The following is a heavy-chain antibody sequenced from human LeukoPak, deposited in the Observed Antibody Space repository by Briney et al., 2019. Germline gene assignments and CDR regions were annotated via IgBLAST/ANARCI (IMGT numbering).Heavy chain of an antibody. CDR2: IYYSGST. Sequence: SETLSLTCAVSGGSISSSSYYWGWIRQPPGKGLEWIGSIYYSGSTYYNPSLKSRVTISVDTSKNQFSLKLSSVTAADTAVYYCARERANDYGDYDGVSSWGQGTLVTVSS. V-gene: IGHV4-39*02. CDR3: ARERANDYGDYDGVSS. CDR1: GGSISSSSYY. J-gene: IGHJ4*02. D-gene: IGHD4-17*01.